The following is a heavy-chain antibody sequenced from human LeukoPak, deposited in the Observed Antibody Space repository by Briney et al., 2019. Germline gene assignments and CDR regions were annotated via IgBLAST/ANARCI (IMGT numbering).Heavy chain of an antibody. CDR2: ISYDGNKR. Sequence: GGSLRLSCVASGFTFGGYDMHWVRQAPGRGLETLTGISYDGNKRYNEDSVTGRVTISRDNSRNTLYLQLKSLRPEATAMYYCVRSKGADFESSLRIYYHYGMDVWGQGTAVVVSS. J-gene: IGHJ6*02. CDR1: GFTFGGYD. V-gene: IGHV3-30*03. CDR3: VRSKGADFESSLRIYYHYGMDV. D-gene: IGHD3-9*01.